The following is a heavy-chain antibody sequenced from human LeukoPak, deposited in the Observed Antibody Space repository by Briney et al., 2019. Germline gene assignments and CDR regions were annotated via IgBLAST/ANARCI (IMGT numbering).Heavy chain of an antibody. Sequence: PGGSLRLSCAASGFTFNSYAMTWVRQVPGKGLEWVSTVGTNGASTYYRDSVKGRFTISRDNSKNTLYLQMNSLRAEDTAVYYCAGIPCSGTTCSQIDYWGQGTLVTVSP. V-gene: IGHV3-23*01. CDR1: GFTFNSYA. CDR2: VGTNGAST. D-gene: IGHD2-2*01. CDR3: AGIPCSGTTCSQIDY. J-gene: IGHJ4*02.